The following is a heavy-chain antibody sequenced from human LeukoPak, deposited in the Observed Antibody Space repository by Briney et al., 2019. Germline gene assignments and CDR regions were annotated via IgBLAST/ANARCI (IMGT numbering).Heavy chain of an antibody. J-gene: IGHJ4*02. V-gene: IGHV3-21*04. Sequence: GGSLRLSCAASGFTFSSYSMNWVRQAPGKGLEWVSSISSSSSYIYYADSVKGRFTISRDNGKNSLYLQMNSLRAEDTALYYCAREKFYDSSGNFDYWGQGTLVTVSS. CDR3: AREKFYDSSGNFDY. CDR1: GFTFSSYS. CDR2: ISSSSSYI. D-gene: IGHD3-22*01.